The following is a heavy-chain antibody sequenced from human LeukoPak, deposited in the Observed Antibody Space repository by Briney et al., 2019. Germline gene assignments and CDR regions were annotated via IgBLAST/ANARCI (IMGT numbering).Heavy chain of an antibody. CDR3: AREYSSSWARGFWFDP. Sequence: ASVKVSCKASGGTFSSYAISWVRRAPGQGLEWMGGIIPIFGTANYAQKFQGRVTITADESTSTAYMELSSLRSEDTAVYYCAREYSSSWARGFWFDPWGQGTLVTVSS. J-gene: IGHJ5*02. CDR1: GGTFSSYA. D-gene: IGHD6-13*01. CDR2: IIPIFGTA. V-gene: IGHV1-69*13.